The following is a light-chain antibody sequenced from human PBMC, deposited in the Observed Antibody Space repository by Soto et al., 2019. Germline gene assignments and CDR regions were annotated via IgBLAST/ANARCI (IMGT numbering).Light chain of an antibody. J-gene: IGLJ1*01. CDR3: NSYSSSTTLYL. CDR2: DVS. V-gene: IGLV2-14*01. CDR1: STDVGGYNY. Sequence: SALTQPASVSGSPGQSITISRTGTSTDVGGYNYVSWYQQHPGKAPKLMISDVSNRPSGVSIRFSGSKSGNTASLTISGLQAEDEADYYCNSYSSSTTLYLFGTGTKVTVL.